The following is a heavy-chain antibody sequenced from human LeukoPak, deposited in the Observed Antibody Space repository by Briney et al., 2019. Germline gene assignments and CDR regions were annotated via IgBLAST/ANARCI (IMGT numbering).Heavy chain of an antibody. CDR1: GYTFTSYD. Sequence: ASVKVSCKASGYTFTSYDINWVRQATGQGLEWMGWMNPNSGNTGYAQKFQGRVTMTRNTSISTAYMELSSLRSEDTAVYYCARALAVTSLYYYYYGMDVWGQGTTVTVSS. V-gene: IGHV1-8*01. D-gene: IGHD4-11*01. CDR2: MNPNSGNT. J-gene: IGHJ6*02. CDR3: ARALAVTSLYYYYYGMDV.